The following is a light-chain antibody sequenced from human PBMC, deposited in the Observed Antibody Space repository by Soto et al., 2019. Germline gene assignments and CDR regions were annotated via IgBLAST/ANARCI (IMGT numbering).Light chain of an antibody. CDR1: TGAVTSGHY. V-gene: IGLV7-46*01. CDR2: DTS. CDR3: LLSYSGAQNAV. J-gene: IGLJ7*01. Sequence: QAVVTQEPSLTVSPGGTVTLTCGSSTGAVTSGHYPYWFQQKPGQAPRTLIYDTSNKNSWTPARFSGSLLGGKAALTLSGAQPEDEAEYYCLLSYSGAQNAVFGGGTQLTVL.